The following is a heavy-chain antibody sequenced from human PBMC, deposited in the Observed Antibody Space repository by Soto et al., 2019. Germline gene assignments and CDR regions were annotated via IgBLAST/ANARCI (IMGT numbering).Heavy chain of an antibody. D-gene: IGHD3-3*01. Sequence: VGSLRLSCAASGFTFSSYAMSWVRQAPGKGLEWVSAISGSGGSTYYADSVKGRFTISRDNSKNTLYLQMNSLRAEDTAVYYCAKSVGEYYDFWSGYYDPWGQGTLVTVSS. CDR1: GFTFSSYA. CDR3: AKSVGEYYDFWSGYYDP. CDR2: ISGSGGST. V-gene: IGHV3-23*01. J-gene: IGHJ5*02.